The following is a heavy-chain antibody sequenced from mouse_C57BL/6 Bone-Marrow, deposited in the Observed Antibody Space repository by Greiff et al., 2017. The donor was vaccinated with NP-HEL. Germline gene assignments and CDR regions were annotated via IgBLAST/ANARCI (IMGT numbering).Heavy chain of an antibody. Sequence: EVMLVESGGGLVKPGGSLKLSCAASGFTFSSYAMSWVRQTPEKRLEWVATISDGGSYTYYPDNVKGRFTISRDNAKNNLYLQMSHLKSEDTAMYYCARDPSLGFAYLGQGTLVTVSA. CDR1: GFTFSSYA. J-gene: IGHJ3*01. CDR2: ISDGGSYT. CDR3: ARDPSLGFAY. D-gene: IGHD2-10*02. V-gene: IGHV5-4*01.